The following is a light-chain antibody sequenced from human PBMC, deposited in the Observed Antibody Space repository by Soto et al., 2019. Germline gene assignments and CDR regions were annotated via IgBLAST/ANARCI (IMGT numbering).Light chain of an antibody. Sequence: DIQMTQSPSTLSASVGDRVTITCRASQMIYTWLAWYQQKPGKAPKLLIYEASSLDVGVPSRFSGSGSGTEFTLTISSLQPDDFATYYCLQYNTFWTFGQGTKVDIK. CDR2: EAS. J-gene: IGKJ1*01. CDR1: QMIYTW. V-gene: IGKV1-5*03. CDR3: LQYNTFWT.